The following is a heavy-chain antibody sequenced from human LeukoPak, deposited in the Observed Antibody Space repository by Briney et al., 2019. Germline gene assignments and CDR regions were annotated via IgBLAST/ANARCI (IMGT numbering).Heavy chain of an antibody. CDR3: AYSSSWYYFDY. Sequence: GGSLRLACAASGFTFSSYAMSWVGQAPGKGLEGVSAISGSGGSTYYADSVKGRFTISRDNSKNTLYLQMNSLRAEDTAVYYCAYSSSWYYFDYWGQGTLVTVSS. J-gene: IGHJ4*02. CDR2: ISGSGGST. V-gene: IGHV3-23*01. D-gene: IGHD6-13*01. CDR1: GFTFSSYA.